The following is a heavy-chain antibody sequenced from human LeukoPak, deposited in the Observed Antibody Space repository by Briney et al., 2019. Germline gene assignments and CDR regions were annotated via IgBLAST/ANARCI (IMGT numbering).Heavy chain of an antibody. V-gene: IGHV4-59*01. D-gene: IGHD3-3*01. CDR2: IYYSGST. CDR3: ASASGSPEHFQH. Sequence: TPSETLSLTCTVSGGSISSYYWSWIRQPPGKGLEWIGYIYYSGSTNYNPSLKSRVTISVDTSKNQFSLKLSSVTAADTAVYYCASASGSPEHFQHCGQGTLVTVSS. J-gene: IGHJ1*01. CDR1: GGSISSYY.